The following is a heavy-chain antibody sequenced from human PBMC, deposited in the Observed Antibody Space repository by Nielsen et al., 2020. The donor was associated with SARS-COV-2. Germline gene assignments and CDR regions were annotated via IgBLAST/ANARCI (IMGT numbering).Heavy chain of an antibody. J-gene: IGHJ1*01. CDR2: INTNTGNP. CDR3: ARERGIGFYNLPTAFQH. V-gene: IGHV7-4-1*02. D-gene: IGHD1-20*01. CDR1: GYTFTSHA. Sequence: ASVKVSCKASGYTFTSHAMNWVRQAPGQGLEWMGWINTNTGNPTYAQGFTGRFVFSLDTSVSTAYLQISSLKAEDTAVYYCARERGIGFYNLPTAFQHGGQGTLVTVSS.